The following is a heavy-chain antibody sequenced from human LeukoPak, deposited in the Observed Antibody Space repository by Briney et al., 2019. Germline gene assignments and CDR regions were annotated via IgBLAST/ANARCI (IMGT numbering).Heavy chain of an antibody. CDR2: ISGSGGST. CDR1: GFTVSSNY. D-gene: IGHD2-2*01. J-gene: IGHJ3*02. Sequence: GGSLRLSCAASGFTVSSNYMSWVRQAPGKGLEWVSAISGSGGSTYYADSVKGRFTISRDNSKNTLYLQMNSLRAEDTAVYYCAKERRYCSSTSCYSVDAFDIWGQGTMVTVSS. CDR3: AKERRYCSSTSCYSVDAFDI. V-gene: IGHV3-23*01.